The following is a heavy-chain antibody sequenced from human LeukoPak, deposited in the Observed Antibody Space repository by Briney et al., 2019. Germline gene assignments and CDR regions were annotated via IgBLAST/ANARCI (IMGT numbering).Heavy chain of an antibody. CDR3: ARGDSSSWYESYYYYYGMDV. J-gene: IGHJ6*02. Sequence: PGGSLRLSCAASGFILSNYRMNWVRQAPGKGLEWVSYISSSGNSREYADSVKGRFTISRDNARDSLHLQMNSLRAEDTAVYYCARGDSSSWYESYYYYYGMDVWGQGTTVTVSS. CDR2: ISSSGNSR. CDR1: GFILSNYR. V-gene: IGHV3-48*04. D-gene: IGHD6-13*01.